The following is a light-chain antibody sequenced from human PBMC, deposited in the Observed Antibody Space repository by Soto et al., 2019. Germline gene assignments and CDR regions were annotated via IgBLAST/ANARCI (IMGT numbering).Light chain of an antibody. Sequence: EIVLTQSPGTLSLSPGERATLSCGASQRVGSSYLAWYQHKPDQAPRLLIYGASGRATGTPDRFSGSGSGTDFSLTISRLEPEDFAVYYCQQYGNSPWTFGQGTKVDI. V-gene: IGKV3-20*01. J-gene: IGKJ1*01. CDR1: QRVGSSY. CDR2: GAS. CDR3: QQYGNSPWT.